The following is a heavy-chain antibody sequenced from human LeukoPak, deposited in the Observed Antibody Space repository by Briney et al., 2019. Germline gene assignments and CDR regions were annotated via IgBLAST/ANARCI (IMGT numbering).Heavy chain of an antibody. D-gene: IGHD3-22*01. J-gene: IGHJ4*02. V-gene: IGHV3-9*01. CDR1: GFTFDDYA. Sequence: GGSLRLSCAASGFTFDDYAMHWVRQAPGKGLEWVSGISWNSGSIGYADSVKGRFTIFRDNAKNSLYLQMNSLRAEDTALYYCAKDLSDYYDSSGFDYWGQGTLVTVSS. CDR2: ISWNSGSI. CDR3: AKDLSDYYDSSGFDY.